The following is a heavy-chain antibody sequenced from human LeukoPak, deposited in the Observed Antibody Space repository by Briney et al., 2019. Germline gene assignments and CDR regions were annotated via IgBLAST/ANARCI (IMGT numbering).Heavy chain of an antibody. CDR3: ARGNRLYTSSWSALAFDI. J-gene: IGHJ3*02. D-gene: IGHD6-13*01. V-gene: IGHV1-8*01. Sequence: ASVKASCKASGYTFPNYDINWVRQATGQGLEWMGWMNPISGYTGFAQKFQGRVTMTGDTSISTAYMELSSLTSEDAAVYYCARGNRLYTSSWSALAFDIWGQGTMVTVSS. CDR2: MNPISGYT. CDR1: GYTFPNYD.